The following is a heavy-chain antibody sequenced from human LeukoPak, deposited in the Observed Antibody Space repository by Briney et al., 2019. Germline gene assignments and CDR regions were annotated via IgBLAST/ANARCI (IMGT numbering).Heavy chain of an antibody. CDR2: INSDGSST. CDR1: GFTFSSYW. V-gene: IGHV3-74*01. Sequence: PGGSLRLSCAASGFTFSSYWMHWVRQAPGKGLVWVSRINSDGSSTSYADSVKGRFTISRDNAKNTLYLQMSSLRAEDTAVYYCARAVVVPAADLDYWGQGTLVTVSS. D-gene: IGHD2-2*01. J-gene: IGHJ4*02. CDR3: ARAVVVPAADLDY.